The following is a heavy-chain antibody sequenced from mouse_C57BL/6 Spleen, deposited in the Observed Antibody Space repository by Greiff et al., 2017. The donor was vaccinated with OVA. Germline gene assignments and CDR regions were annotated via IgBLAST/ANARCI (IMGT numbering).Heavy chain of an antibody. V-gene: IGHV1-42*01. Sequence: VQLQQSGPELVKPGASVKISCKASGYSFTGYYMNWVKQSPEKSLEWIGEINPSTGGTTYNQKLQAKATLTVDKSSSTAYMQLKSLTSEDSAVYYCARTVYYAMDYWGQGTSVTVSS. CDR2: INPSTGGT. CDR1: GYSFTGYY. CDR3: ARTVYYAMDY. J-gene: IGHJ4*01.